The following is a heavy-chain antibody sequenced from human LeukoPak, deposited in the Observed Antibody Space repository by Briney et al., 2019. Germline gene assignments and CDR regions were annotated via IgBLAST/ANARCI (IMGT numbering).Heavy chain of an antibody. J-gene: IGHJ5*02. CDR2: IYDSGST. D-gene: IGHD2-2*01. V-gene: IGHV4-39*01. CDR1: GGSIRSSYYY. Sequence: SETLSLTCTVSGGSIRSSYYYWGWIRQPPGKGLEWIGSIYDSGSTYYNPSLKSRVTISVDTSKNQFSLKLSSVTAADTAVYYCARGSRDCSSTSCSVGRKRWFDPWGQGTLVTVSS. CDR3: ARGSRDCSSTSCSVGRKRWFDP.